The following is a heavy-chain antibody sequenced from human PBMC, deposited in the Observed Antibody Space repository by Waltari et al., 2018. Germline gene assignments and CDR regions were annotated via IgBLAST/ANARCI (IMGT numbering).Heavy chain of an antibody. CDR1: GDSISGSRNY. V-gene: IGHV4-39*01. J-gene: IGHJ4*02. D-gene: IGHD3-3*01. CDR3: ARQLRFVDWIPRYFDS. CDR2: IHYSGTT. Sequence: QMELQESGPRLVKPSETLSLTCNVSGDSISGSRNYWAWRCQPPGKNLQWIGSIHYSGTTDYRPSLKGRFAISVDTSRNQFSLNVNSVTAADTGIYYCARQLRFVDWIPRYFDSWGRGTLATVSS.